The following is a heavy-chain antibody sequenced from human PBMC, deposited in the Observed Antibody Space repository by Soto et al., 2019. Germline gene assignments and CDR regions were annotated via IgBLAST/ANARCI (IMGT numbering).Heavy chain of an antibody. CDR3: ARDKNYCSGGSCYGVWYFDY. CDR1: GFTFSSYS. Sequence: GESLRLSCAASGFTFSSYSMNWVRQAPGKGLEWVSSISSSSSYIYYADSVKGRFTISRDNAKNSLYLQMNSLRAEDTAVYYCARDKNYCSGGSCYGVWYFDYWGQGTLVTVSS. CDR2: ISSSSSYI. V-gene: IGHV3-21*01. J-gene: IGHJ4*02. D-gene: IGHD2-15*01.